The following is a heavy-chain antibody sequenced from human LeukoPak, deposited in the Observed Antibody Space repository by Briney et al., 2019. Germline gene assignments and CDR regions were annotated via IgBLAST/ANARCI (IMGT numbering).Heavy chain of an antibody. J-gene: IGHJ4*02. Sequence: KLSETLSLTCTVSGGSISSYYWSWIRQPPGKGLEWIGYIYYSGSTNYNPSLKSRVTISVDTSKNQFSLKLGSVTAADTAVYYCARTSHPHGSSWLFDYWGQGTLVTVSS. CDR1: GGSISSYY. V-gene: IGHV4-59*01. CDR2: IYYSGST. CDR3: ARTSHPHGSSWLFDY. D-gene: IGHD6-13*01.